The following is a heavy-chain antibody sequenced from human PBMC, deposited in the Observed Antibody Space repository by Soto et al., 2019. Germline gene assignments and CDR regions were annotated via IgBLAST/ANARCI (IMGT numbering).Heavy chain of an antibody. V-gene: IGHV3-30-3*01. CDR1: GFTFSSYA. J-gene: IGHJ3*02. Sequence: GGSLRLSCAASGFTFSSYAMHWVRQAPGKGLEWVAVISYDGSNKYYADSVKGRFTISRDNSKNTLYLQMNSLRAEDTAVYYCARGLGYYYDSSGYHDAFDIWGQGTMVTVSS. CDR2: ISYDGSNK. D-gene: IGHD3-22*01. CDR3: ARGLGYYYDSSGYHDAFDI.